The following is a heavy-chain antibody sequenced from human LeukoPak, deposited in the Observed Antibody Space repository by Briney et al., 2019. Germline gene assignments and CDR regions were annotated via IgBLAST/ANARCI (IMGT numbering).Heavy chain of an antibody. CDR2: IIPICGTA. D-gene: IGHD2-2*01. CDR1: GGTFSSYA. V-gene: IGHV1-69*13. CDR3: ARGRIRLGYCSSTSCKHDAFDI. J-gene: IGHJ3*02. Sequence: ASVKVSCKASGGTFSSYAISWVRQAPGQGLEWMGGIIPICGTANYAQKFQGRVTITADESTSTAYMELSSLRSEDTAVYYCARGRIRLGYCSSTSCKHDAFDIWGQGTMVTVSS.